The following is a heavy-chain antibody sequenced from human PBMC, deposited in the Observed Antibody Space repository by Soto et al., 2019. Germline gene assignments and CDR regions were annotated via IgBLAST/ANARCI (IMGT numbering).Heavy chain of an antibody. D-gene: IGHD3-10*01. V-gene: IGHV3-23*01. Sequence: GGSLRLSCAAPGFTFSSYAVSWVRQAPGKGLEWVSGISDSGGSTYYADSVKGRFTISRDNSKNTLYLQMNSLRAEDTAVYYCAKGTYYYGSAPYYFDYWGQGTLVTVSS. CDR2: ISDSGGST. J-gene: IGHJ4*02. CDR1: GFTFSSYA. CDR3: AKGTYYYGSAPYYFDY.